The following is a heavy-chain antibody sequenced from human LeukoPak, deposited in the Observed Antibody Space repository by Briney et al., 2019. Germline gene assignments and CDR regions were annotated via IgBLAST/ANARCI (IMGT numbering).Heavy chain of an antibody. CDR1: GFTFSSYW. Sequence: GGSLRLSCAASGFTFSSYWMSWVRQTPGKGLEWVANIKQDGSEKYYVDSVKGRFTISRDNAKNSLYLQMSSLRAEDTAVYYCARHPDQNYDFWTGKGYFQHWGQGTLGTVSS. CDR2: IKQDGSEK. CDR3: ARHPDQNYDFWTGKGYFQH. D-gene: IGHD3-3*01. V-gene: IGHV3-7*01. J-gene: IGHJ1*01.